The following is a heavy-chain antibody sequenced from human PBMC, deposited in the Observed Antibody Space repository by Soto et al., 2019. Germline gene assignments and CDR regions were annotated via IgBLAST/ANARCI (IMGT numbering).Heavy chain of an antibody. V-gene: IGHV3-23*01. Sequence: EVQLLESGGGLIQPGGALGLSCAASGFPFSTHALGWVRQAPGRGREWVSSISAGSEGAYYADSVKGRFTISRANSNNTLYLQMNSLRTEDTAVYYCARDLWWYLHWGQGTLVTVSS. J-gene: IGHJ4*02. CDR1: GFPFSTHA. CDR2: ISAGSEGA. D-gene: IGHD2-15*01. CDR3: ARDLWWYLH.